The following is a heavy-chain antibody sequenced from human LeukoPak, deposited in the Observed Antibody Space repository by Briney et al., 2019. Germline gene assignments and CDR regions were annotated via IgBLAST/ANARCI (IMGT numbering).Heavy chain of an antibody. J-gene: IGHJ5*02. V-gene: IGHV4-59*01. CDR3: ARDFQRSSSDYYYLPGFESNINWFDP. D-gene: IGHD3-22*01. CDR2: TYNSMRT. CDR1: AVSISGYY. Sequence: TSETLSHTSTDSAVSISGYYWTRIRQRPGKGLEWWGHTYNSMRTNYNHSLKSRATITVDTSKNQFSLSLSSVTAADTAVYYCARDFQRSSSDYYYLPGFESNINWFDPWGQGTLVTVSS.